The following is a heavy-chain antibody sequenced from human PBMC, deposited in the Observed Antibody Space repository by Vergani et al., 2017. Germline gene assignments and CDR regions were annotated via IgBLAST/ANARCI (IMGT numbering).Heavy chain of an antibody. J-gene: IGHJ6*03. V-gene: IGHV3-74*02. CDR3: ARGAYYDFWSGYYRSYYYMDV. D-gene: IGHD3-3*01. Sequence: EVQLVESGGGLVQPGGSLRLSCAASGFTVSSNYMSWVRQAPGKGLEWVSRINSDGSSTSYADSVKGRFTISRDNAKNTLYLQMNSLRAEDTAVYYCARGAYYDFWSGYYRSYYYMDVWGKGTTVTVSS. CDR2: INSDGSST. CDR1: GFTVSSNY.